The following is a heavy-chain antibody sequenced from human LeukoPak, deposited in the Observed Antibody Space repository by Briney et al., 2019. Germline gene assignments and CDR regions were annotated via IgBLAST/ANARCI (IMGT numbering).Heavy chain of an antibody. CDR1: GFTFSSYG. J-gene: IGHJ3*02. Sequence: GRSLRLSCAASGFTFSSYGMHWVRQAPGKGLEWVAVIWYDGSNKYYADSVKGRFTISRDNSKNTLYLQMNSLRAEDTAVYYCAKDLASIRPDAFDIWGQGTMVTVSS. CDR2: IWYDGSNK. D-gene: IGHD2/OR15-2a*01. V-gene: IGHV3-33*06. CDR3: AKDLASIRPDAFDI.